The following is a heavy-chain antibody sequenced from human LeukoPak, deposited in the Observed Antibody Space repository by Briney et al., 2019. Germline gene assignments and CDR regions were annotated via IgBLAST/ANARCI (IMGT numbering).Heavy chain of an antibody. V-gene: IGHV3-53*01. CDR3: ARWGYGSGTCPTYYFDF. Sequence: PGGSLRLSCAASGFTVSDSYMNWVRQAPGKGLERVSVLYCSGSTYYADSVKGRFTTSRDNSKNTLYLQMNTLRDEDTAVYYCARWGYGSGTCPTYYFDFWGQGTLVTVSS. D-gene: IGHD3-10*01. J-gene: IGHJ4*02. CDR2: LYCSGST. CDR1: GFTVSDSY.